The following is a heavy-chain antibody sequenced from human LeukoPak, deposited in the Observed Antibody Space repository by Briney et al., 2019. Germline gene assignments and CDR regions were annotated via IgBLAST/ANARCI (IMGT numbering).Heavy chain of an antibody. V-gene: IGHV3-74*01. CDR1: GFTFSSYW. J-gene: IGHJ4*02. D-gene: IGHD2-2*01. CDR2: INSDGSST. Sequence: PGGSLRLSCAASGFTFSSYWMHWVRPAPGKGLVWVSRINSDGSSTSYADSVKGRFTISRDNAKNTLYLQMNSLRAEDTAVYYCARDPYCSSTSCHSTGGDYWGQGTLVTVSS. CDR3: ARDPYCSSTSCHSTGGDY.